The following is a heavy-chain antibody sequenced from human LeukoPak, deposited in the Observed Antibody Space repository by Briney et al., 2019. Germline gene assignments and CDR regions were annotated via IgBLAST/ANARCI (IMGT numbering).Heavy chain of an antibody. D-gene: IGHD3-16*01. Sequence: GGSLRLSCAASGFPLSSHAMSWVRQAPGKGLEWVSGISGRDGSTYYADSVKGRFTISRDISKNTLYLQMNSLRAEDMAVYYCAKDGGQGADYWGQGTLVTVSS. CDR2: ISGRDGST. V-gene: IGHV3-23*01. J-gene: IGHJ4*02. CDR1: GFPLSSHA. CDR3: AKDGGQGADY.